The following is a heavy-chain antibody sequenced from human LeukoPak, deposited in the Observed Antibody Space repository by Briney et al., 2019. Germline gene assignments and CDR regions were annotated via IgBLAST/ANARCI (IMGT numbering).Heavy chain of an antibody. D-gene: IGHD5-24*01. J-gene: IGHJ6*03. CDR2: IYSGGST. Sequence: GGSLRLSCAASGFTVSSNYMSWVRQAPGKGLEWVSVIYSGGSTYYADSVKGRFTISRDNAKNSLYLQMNSLRAEDTAVYYCARGDGYRSWYYMDVWGKGTTVTVSS. CDR3: ARGDGYRSWYYMDV. V-gene: IGHV3-53*01. CDR1: GFTVSSNY.